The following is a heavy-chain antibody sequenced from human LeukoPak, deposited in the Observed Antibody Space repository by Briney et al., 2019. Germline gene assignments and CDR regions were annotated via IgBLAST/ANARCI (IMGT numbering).Heavy chain of an antibody. V-gene: IGHV1-2*02. J-gene: IGHJ4*02. D-gene: IGHD3-3*01. CDR3: ARKAIFGVIQFHNNLDY. CDR1: GYTFTGYY. Sequence: EASVKVSCKASGYTFTGYYMHWVRQAPGQGLEWMGWINPNSGGTKYEQKFQGRVTMTRDTSISTAYMELSRLRSDDTAVYYCARKAIFGVIQFHNNLDYWGQGTLVTVSS. CDR2: INPNSGGT.